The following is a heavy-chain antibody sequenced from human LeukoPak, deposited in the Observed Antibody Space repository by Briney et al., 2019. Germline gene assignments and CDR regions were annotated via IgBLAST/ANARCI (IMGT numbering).Heavy chain of an antibody. J-gene: IGHJ4*02. CDR1: GGTFSSYA. CDR3: ARAFNYYGSGSSPHFDY. D-gene: IGHD3-10*01. V-gene: IGHV1-69*13. Sequence: GASVKVSCKASGGTFSSYAISWVRQAPGQGLEWMGGIIPIFGTANYAQKFQGRVTITADESTSTAYTELSSLRSEDTAVYYCARAFNYYGSGSSPHFDYWGQGTLVTVSS. CDR2: IIPIFGTA.